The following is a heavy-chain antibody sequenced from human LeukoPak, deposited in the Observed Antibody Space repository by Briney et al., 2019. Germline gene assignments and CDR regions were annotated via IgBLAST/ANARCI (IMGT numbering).Heavy chain of an antibody. CDR1: GYTFNNHY. CDR2: INPNSGGT. Sequence: GASVKVSCKASGYTFNNHYMYWVRQAPGQGLEWMGRINPNSGGTNYAQKFQGRVTMTRDTSISTAYMELSRLRSDDTAVYYCARTTLRHFDYWGQGTLVTVSS. D-gene: IGHD4-11*01. J-gene: IGHJ4*02. CDR3: ARTTLRHFDY. V-gene: IGHV1-2*06.